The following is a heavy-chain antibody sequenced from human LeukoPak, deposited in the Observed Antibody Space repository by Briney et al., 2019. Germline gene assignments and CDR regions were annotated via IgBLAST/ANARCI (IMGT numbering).Heavy chain of an antibody. CDR3: ASETGETGAFDI. CDR2: IYYSGST. CDR1: GGSISNKY. D-gene: IGHD7-27*01. J-gene: IGHJ3*02. Sequence: SETLSLTCTVSGGSISNKYWSWIRQPPGKGLEWIGYIYYSGSTNYNPSLKSRVTILVDTSKNQFSLQLNSVTPEDTAVYYCASETGETGAFDIWGQGTMVTVSS. V-gene: IGHV4-59*12.